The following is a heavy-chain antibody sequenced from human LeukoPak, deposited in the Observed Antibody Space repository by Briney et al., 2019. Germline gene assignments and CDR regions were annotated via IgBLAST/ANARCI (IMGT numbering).Heavy chain of an antibody. CDR3: ASRGASSSWNYFDY. Sequence: PGGSLRLSCAASGFTFSSYGMHWVRQAPGKGLEWVAFIRYDGSNKYYADSVKGRFTISRDNSKNTLYLQMNSLRAEDTAVYYCASRGASSSWNYFDYWGQGTLVTVSS. J-gene: IGHJ4*02. CDR1: GFTFSSYG. V-gene: IGHV3-30*02. D-gene: IGHD6-13*01. CDR2: IRYDGSNK.